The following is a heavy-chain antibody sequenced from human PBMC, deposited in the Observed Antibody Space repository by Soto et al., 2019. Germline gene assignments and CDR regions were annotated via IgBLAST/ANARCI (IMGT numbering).Heavy chain of an antibody. Sequence: EVQLVESGGGLVQPGGSLRLSCAASGFTFSSYSMNWVRQAPGKGLEWVSYISSSSSTIYYADSVKGRFTISRDNAKNSLYPQMNSLRDEDTAVYYCARAPGYSSGWPYYYYYGMDVWGQGTTVTVSS. CDR3: ARAPGYSSGWPYYYYYGMDV. CDR2: ISSSSSTI. V-gene: IGHV3-48*02. D-gene: IGHD6-19*01. CDR1: GFTFSSYS. J-gene: IGHJ6*02.